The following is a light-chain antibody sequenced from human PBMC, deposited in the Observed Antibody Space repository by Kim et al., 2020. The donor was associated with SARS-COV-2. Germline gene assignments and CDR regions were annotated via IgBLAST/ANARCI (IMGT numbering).Light chain of an antibody. CDR3: LLYYSGVRV. Sequence: PGGTVTLTCGSSTEAGTSGHFPYWFQHKPGQTPSTLIYDITQRHSWTPARFSGSLLGDKAALTLSGAQHEDEADYYCLLYYSGVRVFGGGTQLTVL. J-gene: IGLJ2*01. V-gene: IGLV7-46*01. CDR2: DIT. CDR1: TEAGTSGHF.